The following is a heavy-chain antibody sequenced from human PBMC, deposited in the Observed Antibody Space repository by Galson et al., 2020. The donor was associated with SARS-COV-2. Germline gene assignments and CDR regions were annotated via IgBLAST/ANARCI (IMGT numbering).Heavy chain of an antibody. CDR2: VYPSGTT. CDR3: ARQGVNMIVLVTVPGWYFDL. Sequence: SETLSLTCTVPGYSVSTTNYWGWVRQPPGRGLEWIGSVYPSGTTYYNPSLKSGVPISVDTSKNQFSLRLDSVTAADTALYYCARQGVNMIVLVTVPGWYFDLWGRGTLVTVSS. D-gene: IGHD3-22*01. V-gene: IGHV4-38-2*02. J-gene: IGHJ2*01. CDR1: GYSVSTTNY.